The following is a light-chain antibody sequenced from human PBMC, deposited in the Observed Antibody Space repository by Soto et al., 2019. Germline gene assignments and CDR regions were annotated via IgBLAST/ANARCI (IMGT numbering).Light chain of an antibody. V-gene: IGKV1-17*01. J-gene: IGKJ1*01. CDR2: AAP. CDR1: QGMRND. Sequence: DIQMTQSPSSLSASVGDRVTITSRPSQGMRNDLAWYQQRPGKAPKRLIYAAPTMESGVPSRFSVSVSGTALTLTISSLQPEDLATYCCLHHNTYPWTLGQGTKVDSK. CDR3: LHHNTYPWT.